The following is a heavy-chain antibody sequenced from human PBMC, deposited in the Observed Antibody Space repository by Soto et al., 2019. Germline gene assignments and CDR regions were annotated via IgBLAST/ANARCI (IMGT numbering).Heavy chain of an antibody. D-gene: IGHD6-6*01. CDR1: GLSFSGYY. J-gene: IGHJ4*02. Sequence: XETLSLTCAVYGLSFSGYYWSWIRQPPGKGLEWIGEINHSGSTNYNPSLKSRVTISADTSKNQFSLKLSSVTAADTAVYYCAAELGTQYYFDYWGQGTLVTVSS. CDR3: AAELGTQYYFDY. V-gene: IGHV4-34*01. CDR2: INHSGST.